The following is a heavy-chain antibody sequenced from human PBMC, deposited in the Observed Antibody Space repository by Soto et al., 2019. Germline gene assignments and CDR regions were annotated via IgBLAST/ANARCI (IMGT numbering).Heavy chain of an antibody. D-gene: IGHD3-3*01. CDR1: GFTFSSYS. J-gene: IGHJ5*02. Sequence: GGSLRLSCAVSGFTFSSYSMNWVRPAPGKGLEWVSSIGGSGGYIYYADSVKGRFTISRDNTKNSLYLQMNSLRAEDTALYYCARGGVVIPHLNWFDPWGQGTLVTVSS. V-gene: IGHV3-21*01. CDR2: IGGSGGYI. CDR3: ARGGVVIPHLNWFDP.